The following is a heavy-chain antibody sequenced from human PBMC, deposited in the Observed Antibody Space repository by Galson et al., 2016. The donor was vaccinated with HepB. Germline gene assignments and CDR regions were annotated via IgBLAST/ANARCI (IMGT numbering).Heavy chain of an antibody. CDR1: GYSFTSYV. CDR2: INAGNGNT. CDR3: ARVWTGDTSYDVFDV. Sequence: SVKASCKASGYSFTSYVMHWVRQAPGQRLEWMGWINAGNGNTKYSQKFQGRVTISRDTSARTAYMELSSLRSEDTAVYYCARVWTGDTSYDVFDVWGQGTMVTVSS. V-gene: IGHV1-3*01. J-gene: IGHJ3*01. D-gene: IGHD3/OR15-3a*01.